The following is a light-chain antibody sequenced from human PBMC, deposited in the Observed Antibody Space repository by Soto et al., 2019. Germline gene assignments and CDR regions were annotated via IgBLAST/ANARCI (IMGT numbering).Light chain of an antibody. CDR1: SSDVGKYNL. J-gene: IGLJ1*01. CDR3: CAYAATYTYV. CDR2: QGY. Sequence: QAALTQPASVSGSPGQSITISCTGTSSDVGKYNLVSWYQQHPGKAPKVMILQGYKRPSGVSNRFSGSKFGNTASLTISGLQAEDEAEYYCCAYAATYTYVFGTGTKVTVL. V-gene: IGLV2-23*01.